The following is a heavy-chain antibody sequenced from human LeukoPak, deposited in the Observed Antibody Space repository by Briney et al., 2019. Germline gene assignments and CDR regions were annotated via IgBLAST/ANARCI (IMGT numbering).Heavy chain of an antibody. D-gene: IGHD2-8*02. CDR1: GFTFSNYS. CDR3: ATYRQVLLPFES. J-gene: IGHJ4*02. V-gene: IGHV3-21*04. CDR2: IFPSGGEI. Sequence: GGSLRLSCAASGFTFSNYSMNWVRQAPGKGLEWVSSIFPSGGEIHYADSVRGRFTISRDNSKSTLSLQMNSLRAEDTAIYYCATYRQVLLPFESWGQGTLVTVSS.